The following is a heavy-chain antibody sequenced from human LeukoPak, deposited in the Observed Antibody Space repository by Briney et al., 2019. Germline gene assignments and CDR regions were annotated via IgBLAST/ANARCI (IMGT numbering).Heavy chain of an antibody. CDR1: GNTFTSYD. CDR3: TRVPSVRSGTYYYYMDV. Sequence: ASVKVSCKASGNTFTSYDINWVRQATGQGLEWMGWMNPKSGNSGYAQKFQGRVTMTRNTSISTAYMELSSLRSGDTAVYYCTRVPSVRSGTYYYYMDVWGKGTTVTVSS. V-gene: IGHV1-8*01. D-gene: IGHD6-25*01. CDR2: MNPKSGNS. J-gene: IGHJ6*03.